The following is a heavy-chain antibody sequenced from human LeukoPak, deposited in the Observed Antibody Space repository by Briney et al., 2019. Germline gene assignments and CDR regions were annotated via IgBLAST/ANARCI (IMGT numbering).Heavy chain of an antibody. D-gene: IGHD3-22*01. J-gene: IGHJ4*02. Sequence: PSETLSLTCAVYGGSFSGFYWSWIRQPPGKGLEWIGDINHSGSTNYNPSLKSRVTISVDTSKNQFSLKLSSMTAADTAVYYCAIPAYSSDYYSFDYWGQGTLVTVSS. CDR2: INHSGST. CDR3: AIPAYSSDYYSFDY. CDR1: GGSFSGFY. V-gene: IGHV4-34*01.